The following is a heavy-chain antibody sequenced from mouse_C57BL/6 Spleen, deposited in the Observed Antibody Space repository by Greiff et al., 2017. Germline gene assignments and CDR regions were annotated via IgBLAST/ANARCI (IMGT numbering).Heavy chain of an antibody. V-gene: IGHV1-15*01. CDR2: IDPETGGT. CDR1: GYTFTDYE. Sequence: QVQLQQSGAELVRPGASVTLSCKASGYTFTDYEMHWVKQTPVHGLEWIGAIDPETGGTAYNQKFKGKAILTVDKSSSTAYMQLSSLTSEDSAVYYCARGGLLRYFDVWGTGTTVTVSS. D-gene: IGHD2-3*01. CDR3: ARGGLLRYFDV. J-gene: IGHJ1*03.